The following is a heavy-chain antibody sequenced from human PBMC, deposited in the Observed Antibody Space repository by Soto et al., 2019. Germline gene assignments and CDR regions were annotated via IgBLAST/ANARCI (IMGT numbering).Heavy chain of an antibody. CDR1: GGSISSSNW. Sequence: QVQLQESGPGLVKPSGTLSLTCAVSGGSISSSNWWTWVRQPPGKGLEWIGEIDHSGSTNYNPSLKRRVTISVDKSENPFTLKLSSVSAADTAVYYCARSRMVVQAPWWIDYWDQGTLVTVSS. CDR3: ARSRMVVQAPWWIDY. J-gene: IGHJ4*02. CDR2: IDHSGST. D-gene: IGHD2-2*01. V-gene: IGHV4-4*02.